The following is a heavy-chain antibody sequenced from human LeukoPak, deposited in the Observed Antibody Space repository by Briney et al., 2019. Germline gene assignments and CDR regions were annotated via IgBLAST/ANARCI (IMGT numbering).Heavy chain of an antibody. V-gene: IGHV3-7*03. CDR3: ANLRGSGSSYFDS. J-gene: IGHJ4*02. CDR1: GFTFSSYW. D-gene: IGHD3-10*01. CDR2: IKQDGSEK. Sequence: PGVSLRLSCAASGFTFSSYWMSWVRQAPGKGLEWVANIKQDGSEKYYVDSVKGRFTISRDNAKNSLYLQMNSLRAEDTAVYFCANLRGSGSSYFDSWGQGTLVTVSS.